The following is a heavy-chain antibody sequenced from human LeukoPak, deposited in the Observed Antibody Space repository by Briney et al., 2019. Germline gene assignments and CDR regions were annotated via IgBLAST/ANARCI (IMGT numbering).Heavy chain of an antibody. CDR1: GYTFTGYH. Sequence: ASVKVSCKTSGYTFTGYHMHWVRQAPGQGLEWMGRINPNSGDTNYAQKFQGRVTMTRDTSISTAYMELSRLTSDDTAMYYCGREYCSSTSCVFDYWGQGTVV. CDR2: INPNSGDT. J-gene: IGHJ4*02. CDR3: GREYCSSTSCVFDY. D-gene: IGHD2-2*01. V-gene: IGHV1-2*06.